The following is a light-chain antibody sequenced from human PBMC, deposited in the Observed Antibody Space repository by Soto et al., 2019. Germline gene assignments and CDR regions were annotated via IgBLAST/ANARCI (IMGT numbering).Light chain of an antibody. CDR1: QSLLQSNGNNY. J-gene: IGKJ1*01. CDR3: MQAQETPWT. CDR2: SGS. V-gene: IGKV2-28*01. Sequence: DIVMTQSSFILPVTPGEPASISCRSSQSLLQSNGNNYLDWYVQKPGQSPQLLIYSGSHRASGGTDRFIGSGSGTDFTLEISRVEAEDVGVYYCMQAQETPWTFGQGTNLDIK.